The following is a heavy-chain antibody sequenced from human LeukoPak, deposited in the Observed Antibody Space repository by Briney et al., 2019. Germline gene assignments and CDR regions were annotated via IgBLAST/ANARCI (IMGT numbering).Heavy chain of an antibody. J-gene: IGHJ4*02. Sequence: PGRSLRLSCAASGFTFSSYGMHWVRQAPGKGLEWVAVISYDGSNKYYADSVKGRFTISRDNSKNTLYLQMNSLRAEDTVVYYCAKVQYYYDSSVDYWGQGTLVTVSS. CDR3: AKVQYYYDSSVDY. V-gene: IGHV3-30*18. D-gene: IGHD3-22*01. CDR1: GFTFSSYG. CDR2: ISYDGSNK.